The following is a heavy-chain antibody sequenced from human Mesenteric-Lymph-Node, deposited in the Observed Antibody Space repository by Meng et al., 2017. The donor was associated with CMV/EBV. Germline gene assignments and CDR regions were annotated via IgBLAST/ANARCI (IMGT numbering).Heavy chain of an antibody. CDR3: ARANTYYKDFDY. D-gene: IGHD3-10*01. V-gene: IGHV4-39*01. J-gene: IGHJ4*02. CDR2: LYYSGST. Sequence: SETLSLTCTVSGGSITSNSYYGGWVRQPPGKGLEWIGNLYYSGSTDYSPSLRSRVTISVDTSKNQFTLKLNSVTAADTAVYYCARANTYYKDFDYWGQGTLVTVSS. CDR1: GGSITSNSYY.